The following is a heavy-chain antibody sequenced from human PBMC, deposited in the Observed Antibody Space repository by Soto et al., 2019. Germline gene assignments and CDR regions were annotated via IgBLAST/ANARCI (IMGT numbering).Heavy chain of an antibody. CDR1: GYTFTSYA. D-gene: IGHD2-2*02. V-gene: IGHV1-3*01. CDR3: ARDFSGTAAIQYYYYYMDV. J-gene: IGHJ6*03. Sequence: ASVKVSCKASGYTFTSYAMHWVRQAPGQRLEWMGWINAGNGNTKYSQKFQGRVTITRDTSASTAYMELSSLRSEDTAVYYCARDFSGTAAIQYYYYYMDVWGKGTTVTVSS. CDR2: INAGNGNT.